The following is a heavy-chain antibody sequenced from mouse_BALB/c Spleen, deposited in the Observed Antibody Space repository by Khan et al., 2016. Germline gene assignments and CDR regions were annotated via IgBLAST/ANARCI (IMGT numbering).Heavy chain of an antibody. CDR2: INPDSSTI. V-gene: IGHV4-1*02. Sequence: EVQLQESGGGLVQPGGSLKLSCAASGFDFSRYWMSWVRQALGKGLEWIGEINPDSSTINYTPSLKDKFIISRDNAKNTLYLQMSKVRSDDTALYYCARAGYYEYLAYWGQGTLVTVSA. CDR3: ARAGYYEYLAY. J-gene: IGHJ3*01. CDR1: GFDFSRYW. D-gene: IGHD1-1*01.